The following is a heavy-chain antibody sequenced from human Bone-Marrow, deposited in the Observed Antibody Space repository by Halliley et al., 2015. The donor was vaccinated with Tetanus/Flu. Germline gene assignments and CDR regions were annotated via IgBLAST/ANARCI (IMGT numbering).Heavy chain of an antibody. J-gene: IGHJ3*02. V-gene: IGHV3-48*03. D-gene: IGHD5-18*01. CDR2: ISSSAYTI. CDR3: ARLSADTAYDAFDI. CDR1: GFIFSNYE. Sequence: SLRLSCAASGFIFSNYEMIWVRQAPGKGLEWISYISSSAYTIYYADSVRDRFTISRDNANNSLYLQLSSLRAGDTALYYCARLSADTAYDAFDIWGQGTMVTVSS.